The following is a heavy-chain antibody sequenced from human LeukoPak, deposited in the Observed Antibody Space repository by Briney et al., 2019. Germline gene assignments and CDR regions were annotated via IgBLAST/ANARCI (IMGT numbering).Heavy chain of an antibody. V-gene: IGHV4-34*01. CDR3: ARERSSSPNYFDY. J-gene: IGHJ4*02. D-gene: IGHD6-13*01. CDR2: INHSGST. Sequence: SETLSLTCAVYGGSFSGYYWSWIRQPPGKGLEWIGEINHSGSTNYNPSLKSRVTMSVDTSKNQFSLKLSSVTAVDTAVYYCARERSSSPNYFDYWGQGTLVTVSS. CDR1: GGSFSGYY.